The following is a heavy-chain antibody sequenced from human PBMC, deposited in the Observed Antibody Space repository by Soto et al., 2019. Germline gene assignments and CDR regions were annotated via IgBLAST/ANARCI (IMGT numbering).Heavy chain of an antibody. Sequence: GGSLRLSCAASGFTFDDYAMHWVRQAPGKGLEWVSLISGDGGSTYYADSVKGRFTISRDNSKNSMYLQMNSLRTEDTAMYYCAKDIEGYYESSGHDYWGQGTLVTVSS. CDR2: ISGDGGST. V-gene: IGHV3-43*02. J-gene: IGHJ4*02. CDR3: AKDIEGYYESSGHDY. CDR1: GFTFDDYA. D-gene: IGHD3-22*01.